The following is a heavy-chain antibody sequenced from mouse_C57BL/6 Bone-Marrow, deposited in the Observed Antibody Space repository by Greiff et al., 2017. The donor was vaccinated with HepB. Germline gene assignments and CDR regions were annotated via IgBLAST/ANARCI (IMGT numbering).Heavy chain of an antibody. V-gene: IGHV1-82*01. Sequence: VQLQQSGPELVKPGASVKISCKASGYAFSSSWMNWVKQRPGKGLEWIGRIYPGDGDTNYNGKFKGKATLTADKSSSTAYMQLSSLTSEDSAVYFCAREDYGSSPYAMDYWGQGTSVTVSS. CDR1: GYAFSSSW. CDR2: IYPGDGDT. J-gene: IGHJ4*01. D-gene: IGHD1-1*01. CDR3: AREDYGSSPYAMDY.